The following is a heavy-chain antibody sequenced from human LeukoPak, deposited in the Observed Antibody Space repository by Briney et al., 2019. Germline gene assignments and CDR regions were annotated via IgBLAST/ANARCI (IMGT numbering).Heavy chain of an antibody. Sequence: PSETLSLTCTVSGGSISSGSYYWGWIRQPPGKGLEWIGNISYSGGTYYNPSLKSRVTIFVDTSKNQFSLKLSSVTAADTAVYYCAGLDIVVVRAAVDYWGQGTLVTVSS. V-gene: IGHV4-39*01. D-gene: IGHD2-2*01. CDR3: AGLDIVVVRAAVDY. CDR1: GGSISSGSYY. J-gene: IGHJ4*02. CDR2: ISYSGGT.